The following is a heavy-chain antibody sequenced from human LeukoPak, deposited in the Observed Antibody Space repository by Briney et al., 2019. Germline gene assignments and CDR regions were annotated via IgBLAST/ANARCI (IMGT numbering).Heavy chain of an antibody. CDR2: IRYDGSNK. V-gene: IGHV3-30*02. CDR3: AKDLVYDSSGPLDY. D-gene: IGHD3-22*01. Sequence: GGSLRLSCAASGFTFSSYGMHWVRQAPGKGLEWAAFIRYDGSNKYYADSVKGRFTISRDNSKNTLYLQMNSLRAEDTAVYYCAKDLVYDSSGPLDYWGQGTLVTVSS. CDR1: GFTFSSYG. J-gene: IGHJ4*02.